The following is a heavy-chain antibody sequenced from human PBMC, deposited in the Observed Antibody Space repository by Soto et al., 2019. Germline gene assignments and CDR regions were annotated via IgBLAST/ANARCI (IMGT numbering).Heavy chain of an antibody. CDR2: VSGSGSKT. J-gene: IGHJ4*02. CDR3: AVLTTVTDADY. Sequence: EVQLLESGGGLVQPGGSLRLSCAASGFMFSSYVMSWVRQAPGKGLEWVSGVSGSGSKTYYADSVKGRFSISRDNSRHTLHLQLNSLRAEDTAVYYCAVLTTVTDADYWGQGTLVTVPS. D-gene: IGHD4-17*01. CDR1: GFMFSSYV. V-gene: IGHV3-23*01.